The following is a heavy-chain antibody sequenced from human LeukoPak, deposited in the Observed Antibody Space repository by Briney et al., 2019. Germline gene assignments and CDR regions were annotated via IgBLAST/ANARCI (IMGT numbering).Heavy chain of an antibody. V-gene: IGHV1-69*01. Sequence: PGESLKISCKGSGYSFTSYWISWVRQAPGQGLEWMGGIIPIFGTANYAQKFQGRVTITADESTSTAYMELSSLRSEDTAVYYCARGTGPTVDYWGQGTLVTVSS. D-gene: IGHD3/OR15-3a*01. CDR2: IIPIFGTA. CDR3: ARGTGPTVDY. CDR1: GYSFTSYW. J-gene: IGHJ4*02.